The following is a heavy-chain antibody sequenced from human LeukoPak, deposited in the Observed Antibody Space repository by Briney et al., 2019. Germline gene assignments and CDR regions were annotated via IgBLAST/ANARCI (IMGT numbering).Heavy chain of an antibody. CDR2: IRQDGDTK. J-gene: IGHJ4*02. D-gene: IGHD6-13*01. CDR3: ARSLPYGTTWYGRSDF. CDR1: GFTFNNAW. V-gene: IGHV3-7*03. Sequence: PGGSLRLSCAASGFTFNNAWMNWVRQAPGKGLEWVANIRQDGDTKYYVDSVKGRFTISRDNAMNSLYLQMNSLRAEDTAIYYCARSLPYGTTWYGRSDFWGQGTLVTVSS.